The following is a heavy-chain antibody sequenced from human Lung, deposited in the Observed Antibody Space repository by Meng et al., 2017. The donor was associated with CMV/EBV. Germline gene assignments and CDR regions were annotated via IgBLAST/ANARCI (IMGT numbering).Heavy chain of an antibody. CDR2: ISSGSSTI. J-gene: IGHJ4*02. CDR3: AKGGGAGRSASDY. CDR1: GFTFSTYS. V-gene: IGHV3-48*04. Sequence: ESXKISXAASGFTFSTYSMNWVRQAPGKGLEWISYISSGSSTIYYADSVKGRFSISRDNAEKTLYLHVNNLRGEDTAVYYCAKGGGAGRSASDYWGQGNXVNGYS. D-gene: IGHD3-16*01.